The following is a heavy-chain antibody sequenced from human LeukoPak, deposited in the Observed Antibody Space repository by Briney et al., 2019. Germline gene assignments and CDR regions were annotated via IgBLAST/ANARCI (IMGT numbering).Heavy chain of an antibody. CDR2: ISAYNGNT. V-gene: IGHV1-18*04. Sequence: ASVKVSCKASGYTFTSYGISWVRQAPGQGLEWMGWISAYNGNTNYAQKLQGRVTMTTDTSTSTAYMELRSLRSDGTAVYYCAVGSGGYCSSTSYPAGYYYYGMDVWGKGTTVTVSS. CDR1: GYTFTSYG. D-gene: IGHD2-2*01. J-gene: IGHJ6*04. CDR3: AVGSGGYCSSTSYPAGYYYYGMDV.